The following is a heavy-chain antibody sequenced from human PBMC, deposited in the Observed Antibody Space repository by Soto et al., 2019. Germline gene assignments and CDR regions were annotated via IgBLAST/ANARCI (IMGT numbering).Heavy chain of an antibody. D-gene: IGHD6-6*01. CDR1: GGSISSYY. CDR3: ASSEYSSSPARRGAFDI. J-gene: IGHJ3*02. V-gene: IGHV4-59*01. CDR2: IYYSGST. Sequence: SETLSLTCTVSGGSISSYYWSWIRQPPGKGLEWIGYIYYSGSTNYNPSLKSRVTISVDTSKNQFSLKLSSVTAADTAVYYCASSEYSSSPARRGAFDIWGQGTMVTVSS.